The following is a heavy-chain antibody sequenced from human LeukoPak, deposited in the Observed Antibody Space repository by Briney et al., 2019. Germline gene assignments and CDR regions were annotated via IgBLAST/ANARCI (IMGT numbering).Heavy chain of an antibody. D-gene: IGHD1-14*01. V-gene: IGHV1-8*01. Sequence: ASVKVSCKASGYTFTTYDITWVRQAPGQGLELMGWMNPNSGNTGYAQKFKDRVTMTSDTSITTAYMELRSLRSEDTAVYYCARGIRNQLYSDYWGQGTLITVSS. CDR1: GYTFTTYD. CDR2: MNPNSGNT. J-gene: IGHJ4*02. CDR3: ARGIRNQLYSDY.